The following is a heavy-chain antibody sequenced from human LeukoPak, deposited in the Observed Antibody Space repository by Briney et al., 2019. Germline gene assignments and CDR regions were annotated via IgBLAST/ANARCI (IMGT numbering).Heavy chain of an antibody. CDR1: GFTVSSNY. CDR2: IYSGGST. D-gene: IGHD2-15*01. CDR3: ARETLYCSGGSCYSSFDY. Sequence: GGSLRLSCAASGFTVSSNYMSWVRQAPGKGLEWVSVIYSGGSTYYADSVKGRFTISRDNSKNTLYLQMNSLRAEDTAVYYCARETLYCSGGSCYSSFDYWGQGTLVTVSS. V-gene: IGHV3-53*01. J-gene: IGHJ4*02.